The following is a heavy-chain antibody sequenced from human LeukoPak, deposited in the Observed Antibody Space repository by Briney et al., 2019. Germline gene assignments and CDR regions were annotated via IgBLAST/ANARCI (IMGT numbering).Heavy chain of an antibody. V-gene: IGHV3-30*19. CDR3: ARGVRIAVAGYIDY. J-gene: IGHJ4*02. Sequence: GGSLRLSCAASGFTFSSYGMHWVRQAPGKGLEWVAAISYDGSNKKYAASVKGRFTISRDNSKNTLNLQMNSLRPDDTAVYYCARGVRIAVAGYIDYWGQGTLVTVSS. CDR2: ISYDGSNK. D-gene: IGHD6-19*01. CDR1: GFTFSSYG.